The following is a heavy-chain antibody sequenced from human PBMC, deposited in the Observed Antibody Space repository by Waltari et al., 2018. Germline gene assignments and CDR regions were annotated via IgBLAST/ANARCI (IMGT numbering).Heavy chain of an antibody. V-gene: IGHV3-48*01. D-gene: IGHD2-21*02. CDR2: SSYGSSAI. J-gene: IGHJ4*02. CDR3: ASVTNGMDY. CDR1: GFTFSIYS. Sequence: EVHLVESGGGLVQPGGSLRLSCAASGFTFSIYSLNWVRQAPGKGLEWVSYSSYGSSAIYYADSVKGRFTISRDDAESLLYLQMNSLRPEDTAVYYCASVTNGMDYWGQGTLVTVSS.